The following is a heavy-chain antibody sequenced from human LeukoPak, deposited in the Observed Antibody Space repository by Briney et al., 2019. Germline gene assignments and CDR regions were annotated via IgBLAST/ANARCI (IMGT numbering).Heavy chain of an antibody. CDR2: INPNSGGT. CDR3: ARAPGRYSGSYYPFDY. D-gene: IGHD1-26*01. V-gene: IGHV1-2*06. Sequence: ASVKVSCKASGYTFTGYYMHWVRQAPGQGLEWMGRINPNSGGTNYAQKFQGRVTMTRDTSISTAYMELSRLRSDDTAVYYCARAPGRYSGSYYPFDYWGQGTLVTVSS. CDR1: GYTFTGYY. J-gene: IGHJ4*02.